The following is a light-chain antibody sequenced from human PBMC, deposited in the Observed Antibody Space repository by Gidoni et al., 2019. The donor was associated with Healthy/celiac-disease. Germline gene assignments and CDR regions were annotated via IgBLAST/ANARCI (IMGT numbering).Light chain of an antibody. CDR2: EVS. V-gene: IGLV2-14*01. J-gene: IGLJ3*02. CDR1: SSDVGGYNY. Sequence: SALTQPASASGSPGQATTISCTGTSSDVGGYNYVSWYQQHPGKAPKLMIYEVSNRPSGVSNRFAGSKAGNTASLTISGLQAEDEADYYCSSYTSSSTWVFGGGTKLTVL. CDR3: SSYTSSSTWV.